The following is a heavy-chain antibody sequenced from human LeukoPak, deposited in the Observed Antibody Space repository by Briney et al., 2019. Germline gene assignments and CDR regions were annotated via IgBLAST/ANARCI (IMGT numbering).Heavy chain of an antibody. CDR2: IYYSGST. D-gene: IGHD3-10*01. Sequence: SETLSLTCTVSGGSISSSSYYWGWIRQPPGKGLEWIGSIYYSGSTYYNPSLKSRVTISVDTSKNQFSLKLSSVTAADTAVYYCGTVLLWFGEGEDDAFDIWGQGTMVTVSS. J-gene: IGHJ3*02. CDR3: GTVLLWFGEGEDDAFDI. CDR1: GGSISSSSYY. V-gene: IGHV4-39*07.